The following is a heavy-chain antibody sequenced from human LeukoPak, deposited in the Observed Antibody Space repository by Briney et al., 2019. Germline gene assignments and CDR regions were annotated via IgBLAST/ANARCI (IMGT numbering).Heavy chain of an antibody. J-gene: IGHJ4*02. CDR1: GYTFIRYY. V-gene: IGHV1-46*01. CDR3: ARGDYGDRIDY. D-gene: IGHD4-17*01. Sequence: ASVKVSCKASGYTFIRYYMHWVRQAPGQGHEWMGIIDPSGGSTSYAQKFQGRVTMTRDTSTSTVYMELSRLRSEDTAVYYCARGDYGDRIDYWGQGTLVSVSS. CDR2: IDPSGGST.